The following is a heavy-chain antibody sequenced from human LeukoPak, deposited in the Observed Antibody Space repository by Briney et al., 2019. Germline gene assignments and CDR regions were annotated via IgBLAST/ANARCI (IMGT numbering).Heavy chain of an antibody. V-gene: IGHV5-51*01. CDR1: GYSFSSYW. CDR3: ARHLSITSSPNY. D-gene: IGHD3-10*01. Sequence: PGESLKISRKGYGYSFSSYWIAWVRQAPGKGLEWMGVIYPRDSRTTYSPSFQGQVTISADKSITTAYLQWSSLKASDTAMYYCARHLSITSSPNYWGPGTLVTVSS. J-gene: IGHJ4*02. CDR2: IYPRDSRT.